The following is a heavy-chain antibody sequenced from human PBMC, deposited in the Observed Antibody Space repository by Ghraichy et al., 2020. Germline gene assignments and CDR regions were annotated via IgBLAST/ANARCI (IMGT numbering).Heavy chain of an antibody. CDR2: ISSNGGST. Sequence: GGSLRLSCSASGFTFSSYAMHWVRQAPGKGLEYVSAISSNGGSTYYADSVKGRFTISRDNSKNTLYLQMSSLRAEDTAVYYCVKGAIVVVPAATKYNWFDPWGQGTLVTVSS. CDR1: GFTFSSYA. V-gene: IGHV3-64D*06. J-gene: IGHJ5*02. D-gene: IGHD2-2*01. CDR3: VKGAIVVVPAATKYNWFDP.